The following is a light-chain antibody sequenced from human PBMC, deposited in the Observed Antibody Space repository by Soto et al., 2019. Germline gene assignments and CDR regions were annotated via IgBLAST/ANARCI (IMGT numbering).Light chain of an antibody. CDR2: EVT. CDR1: SSDVVGYNY. V-gene: IGLV2-14*01. CDR3: SSFTTSTTWV. J-gene: IGLJ3*02. Sequence: QSVLTQPASVSGSPGQSITISCTGTSSDVVGYNYVSWYQQHPGKAPKLMIYEVTNRPSGVSNRFSGSKSGNAASLTISGLQGEDEADYYCSSFTTSTTWVFGGGTKLTVL.